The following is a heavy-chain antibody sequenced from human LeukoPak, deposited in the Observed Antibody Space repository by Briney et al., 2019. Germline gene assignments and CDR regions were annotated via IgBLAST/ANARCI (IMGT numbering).Heavy chain of an antibody. J-gene: IGHJ4*02. V-gene: IGHV4-59*01. CDR1: GGSISTYY. Sequence: SETLSLTCTVSGGSISTYYWNWIRQPPGKGLEWIGFIYYSGSTSYNPSLKSRVTISVDTSTNQFSLKLSSVTAADTAVYYCAGVPYYHDSSGYYYAYFDYWGQGTLVTVSS. CDR2: IYYSGST. CDR3: AGVPYYHDSSGYYYAYFDY. D-gene: IGHD3-22*01.